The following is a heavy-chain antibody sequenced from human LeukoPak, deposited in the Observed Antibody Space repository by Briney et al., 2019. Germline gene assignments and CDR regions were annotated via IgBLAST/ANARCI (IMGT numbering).Heavy chain of an antibody. V-gene: IGHV4-39*01. J-gene: IGHJ4*02. CDR1: GVSISSSSYY. D-gene: IGHD1-14*01. CDR2: IYYSGCT. CDR3: ARHITTNVDPCFDY. Sequence: PSETLSLTCTVSGVSISSSSYYWGWIRQPPGQGLEWVGSIYYSGCTYYNPSHKIRVSIYVDTSTNQFYLKLSSVTAADMHVYSCARHITTNVDPCFDYWGQGTLVTVSS.